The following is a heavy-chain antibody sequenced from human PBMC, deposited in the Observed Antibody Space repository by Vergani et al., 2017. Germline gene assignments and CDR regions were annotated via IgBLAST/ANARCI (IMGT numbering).Heavy chain of an antibody. J-gene: IGHJ3*02. Sequence: QVQLVQSGAEVKKPGSSVKVSCKASGGTFSSYAISWVRQAPGQGLEWMGGIIPVFGTANYAQKFQGRVTITADDSTSTAYMELSSLRSEDTAVYYCARGDCSSTSCRSDAFDIWGQGTMVSVAS. CDR1: GGTFSSYA. CDR2: IIPVFGTA. V-gene: IGHV1-69*01. CDR3: ARGDCSSTSCRSDAFDI. D-gene: IGHD2-2*01.